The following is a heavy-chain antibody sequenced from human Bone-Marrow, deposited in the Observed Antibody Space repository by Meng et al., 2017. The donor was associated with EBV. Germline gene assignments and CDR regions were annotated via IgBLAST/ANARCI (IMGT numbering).Heavy chain of an antibody. Sequence: QVQPRQWGAGLLKPSDTLSLTCAVYGGSFSGYYWSWIRQPPGKGLEWIGEINHSGSTNYNPSLKSRVTISVDTSKNQFSLKLSSVTAADTAVYYCARVRCSSTSCYAQNRDAFDIWGQGTMVTVSS. V-gene: IGHV4-34*01. CDR1: GGSFSGYY. CDR3: ARVRCSSTSCYAQNRDAFDI. J-gene: IGHJ3*02. CDR2: INHSGST. D-gene: IGHD2-2*01.